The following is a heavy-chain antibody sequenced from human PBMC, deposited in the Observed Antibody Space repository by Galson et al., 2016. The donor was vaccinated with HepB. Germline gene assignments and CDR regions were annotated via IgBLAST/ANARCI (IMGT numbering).Heavy chain of an antibody. D-gene: IGHD2-8*01. CDR3: ARDADYQNTNAHYDVFDI. V-gene: IGHV3-7*05. J-gene: IGHJ3*02. Sequence: SLRLSCAASGFTFSSYAMSWVRQAPGEGLEWVAKIKEDGSDKFYVDSVKGRFTISRDNAKNLLYLQMNSPRAEDTAVYYCARDADYQNTNAHYDVFDIWGQGTMVTVSS. CDR2: IKEDGSDK. CDR1: GFTFSSYA.